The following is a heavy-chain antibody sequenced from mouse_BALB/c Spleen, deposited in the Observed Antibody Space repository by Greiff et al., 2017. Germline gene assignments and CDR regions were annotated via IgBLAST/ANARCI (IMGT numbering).Heavy chain of an antibody. D-gene: IGHD6-1*01. CDR3: ARDSSDLSY. CDR1: GFTFSDYG. Sequence: EVKLEESGGGLVQPGGSRKLSCAASGFTFSDYGMAWVRQAPGKGPEWVAFISNLAYSIYYADTVTGRFTISRENAKNTLYLEMSSLRSEDTAMYYCARDSSDLSYWGQGTLVTVAA. V-gene: IGHV5-15*02. CDR2: ISNLAYSI. J-gene: IGHJ3*01.